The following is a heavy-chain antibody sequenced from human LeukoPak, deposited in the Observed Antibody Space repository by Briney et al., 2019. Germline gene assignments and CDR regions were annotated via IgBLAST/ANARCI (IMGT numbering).Heavy chain of an antibody. Sequence: PSETLSLTCTVSGGSVSSGSYYWGWFRQPPGRGLEWIGYIYYSGSTNYNPSLKSRVTISVDTSKNQFSLKLSSVTAADTAVYYCARDSVAAAGTPLDYWGQGTLVTVSS. J-gene: IGHJ4*02. CDR2: IYYSGST. CDR3: ARDSVAAAGTPLDY. V-gene: IGHV4-61*01. D-gene: IGHD6-13*01. CDR1: GGSVSSGSYY.